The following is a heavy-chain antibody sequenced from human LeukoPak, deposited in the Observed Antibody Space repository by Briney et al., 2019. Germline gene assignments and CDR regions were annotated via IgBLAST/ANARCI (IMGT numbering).Heavy chain of an antibody. D-gene: IGHD1-7*01. V-gene: IGHV1-18*01. Sequence: GSSVQVSCQASGYSFNSWSITWVGQAPGQGLEWMGWISGYNGNTKYAQKLQGRVTLTTDTSTSTAYMELPSLRPGDTAIYYCARGLNWNYDLGWVAPWGQGTLVAVPS. CDR1: GYSFNSWS. J-gene: IGHJ5*02. CDR2: ISGYNGNT. CDR3: ARGLNWNYDLGWVAP.